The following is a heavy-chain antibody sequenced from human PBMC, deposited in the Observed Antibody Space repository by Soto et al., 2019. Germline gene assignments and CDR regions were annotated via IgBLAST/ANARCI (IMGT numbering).Heavy chain of an antibody. CDR3: ARDLNNWKYMFDY. V-gene: IGHV1-3*01. CDR2: INAGNGNT. D-gene: IGHD1-20*01. Sequence: GASVKVSCKASGYTFTTYAIHWVRQAPGQRLEWMGWINAGNGNTKYSQKFQGRVTITRDTSANTAYMELSSLRSEDTAVYYCARDLNNWKYMFDYWGQGTLVTVSS. J-gene: IGHJ4*02. CDR1: GYTFTTYA.